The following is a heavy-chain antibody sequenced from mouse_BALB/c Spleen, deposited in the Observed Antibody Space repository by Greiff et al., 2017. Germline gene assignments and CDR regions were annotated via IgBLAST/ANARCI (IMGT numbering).Heavy chain of an antibody. Sequence: QVQLQQPGAELVKPGAPVKLSCKASGYTFTSYWMNWVKQRPGRGLEWIGRIDPSDSETHYNQKFKDKATLTVDKSSSTAYIQLSSLTSEDSAVYYCEREIYYGSSCDYYAMDYWGQGTSVTVSS. D-gene: IGHD1-1*01. J-gene: IGHJ4*01. CDR1: GYTFTSYW. V-gene: IGHV1-69*02. CDR2: IDPSDSET. CDR3: EREIYYGSSCDYYAMDY.